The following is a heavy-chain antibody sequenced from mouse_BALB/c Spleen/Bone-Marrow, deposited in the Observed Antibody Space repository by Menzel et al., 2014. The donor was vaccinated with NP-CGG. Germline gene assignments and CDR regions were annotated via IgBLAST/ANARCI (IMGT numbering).Heavy chain of an antibody. CDR1: GYTFTNYW. J-gene: IGHJ3*01. Sequence: QVHLQQSGAEVARPGTSVKLSCKASGYTFTNYWMQWVKQRPGQGLEWIGAIYPGDGDTRYTQKFKGKATLTADKSSSTAYMQRSSLSYEDSAVYDCAFVIPIAYSGQGTLVTVSA. CDR2: IYPGDGDT. CDR3: AFVIPIAY. V-gene: IGHV1-87*01.